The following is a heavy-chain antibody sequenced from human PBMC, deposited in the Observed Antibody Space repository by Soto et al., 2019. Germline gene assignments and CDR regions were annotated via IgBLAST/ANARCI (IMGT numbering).Heavy chain of an antibody. J-gene: IGHJ3*02. V-gene: IGHV3-30-3*01. CDR1: GFTFSSYA. CDR3: AREGGWSSGNAFDI. CDR2: ISYDGSNK. D-gene: IGHD1-26*01. Sequence: QVQLVESGGGVVQPGRSLRLSCAASGFTFSSYAMHWVRQAPGKGLEWVAVISYDGSNKYYADSVKGRFTISRDNSKNTLYLQINSLRAEDTAVYYCAREGGWSSGNAFDIWGQGTMVTVSS.